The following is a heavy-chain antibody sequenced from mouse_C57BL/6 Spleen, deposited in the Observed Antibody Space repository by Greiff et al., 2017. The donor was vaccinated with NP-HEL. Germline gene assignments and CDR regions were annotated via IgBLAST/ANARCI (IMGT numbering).Heavy chain of an antibody. J-gene: IGHJ2*01. CDR3: ARLDFDY. CDR2: IYPGDGDT. CDR1: GYAFSSSW. V-gene: IGHV1-82*01. Sequence: QVQLKESGPELVKPGASVKISCKASGYAFSSSWMNWVKQRPGKGLEWIGRIYPGDGDTNYNGKFKGKATLTADKSSSTAYMQLSSLTSEDSAVYFCARLDFDYWGQGTTLTVSS.